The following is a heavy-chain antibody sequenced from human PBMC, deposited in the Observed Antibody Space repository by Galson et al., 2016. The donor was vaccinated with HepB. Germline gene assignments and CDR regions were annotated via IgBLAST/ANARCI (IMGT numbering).Heavy chain of an antibody. V-gene: IGHV5-51*01. D-gene: IGHD4-17*01. CDR2: IYPFDSDT. CDR3: ARHARIYGDYADAFDI. J-gene: IGHJ3*02. CDR1: GYGFPSYW. Sequence: QSGAEVKKPGESLTISCKGSGYGFPSYWIGWVRQMPGKGLEWVGIIYPFDSDTRYNPSFQGQVTFSVAKSISTAYLQIGSLKASDTAIFYCARHARIYGDYADAFDIWGQGTMVTVSS.